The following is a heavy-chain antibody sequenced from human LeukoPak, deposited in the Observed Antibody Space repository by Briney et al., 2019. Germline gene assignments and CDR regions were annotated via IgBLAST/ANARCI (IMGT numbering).Heavy chain of an antibody. J-gene: IGHJ6*03. CDR1: GGTLNSCV. CDR2: IIPISGTT. CDR3: ATLCCGSYYMDV. Sequence: GASVKVSCKASGGTLNSCVICWVRQAPGQGLEWMGGIIPISGTTNYAQQFQGRVTITADKSTSTAYMELSSLRSEDTAVYYCATLCCGSYYMDVWGKGTTVTISS. D-gene: IGHD2-15*01. V-gene: IGHV1-69*06.